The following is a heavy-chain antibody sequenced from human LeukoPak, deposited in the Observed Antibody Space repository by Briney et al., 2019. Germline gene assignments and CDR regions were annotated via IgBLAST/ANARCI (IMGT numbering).Heavy chain of an antibody. V-gene: IGHV3-21*01. CDR3: ARVPSSGWYLRSYFDY. CDR1: GFTFSSFS. Sequence: GGSLRLSCAASGFTFSSFSMNWVRQAPGKGLEWVSSISSSSSYIYYADSVKGRFTISRDNAKNSLYLQMNSLRAEDTAVYYCARVPSSGWYLRSYFDYWGQGTLVTVSS. D-gene: IGHD6-19*01. CDR2: ISSSSSYI. J-gene: IGHJ4*02.